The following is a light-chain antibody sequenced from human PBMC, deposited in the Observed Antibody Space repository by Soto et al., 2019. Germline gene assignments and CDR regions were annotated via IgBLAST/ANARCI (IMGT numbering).Light chain of an antibody. Sequence: IVLTQSPASLSLSPGERATLSCRASQSVGSNLAWYQQNPGQAPRLLIYGASTRATGIPARFSGSGSGTDFTLTISGVQPEDFAVYYCHQRESWPRTFGQGTKVDIK. J-gene: IGKJ1*01. V-gene: IGKV3-11*01. CDR1: QSVGSN. CDR3: HQRESWPRT. CDR2: GAS.